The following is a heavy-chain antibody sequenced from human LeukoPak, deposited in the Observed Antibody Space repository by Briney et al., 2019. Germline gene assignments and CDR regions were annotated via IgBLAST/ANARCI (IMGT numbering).Heavy chain of an antibody. CDR2: ISRSGINI. Sequence: RGSLRLSCAVSGFTLSSYEMNWVRQAPGKGLEWISYISRSGININYADSVKGRFAISRDDAKYSLYLQMNSLRAEDTAVYYCAKSMVTNYFDYWGQGSLVTVSS. CDR3: AKSMVTNYFDY. V-gene: IGHV3-48*03. J-gene: IGHJ4*02. CDR1: GFTLSSYE. D-gene: IGHD2-21*02.